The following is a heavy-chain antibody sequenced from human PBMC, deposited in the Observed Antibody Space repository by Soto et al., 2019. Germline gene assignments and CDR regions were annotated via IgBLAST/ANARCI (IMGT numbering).Heavy chain of an antibody. V-gene: IGHV4-61*01. J-gene: IGHJ4*02. Sequence: PSETLSLTCTVSAGSVSSGSYYWSWIRQPPGKGLEWIGYIYYSGSTNYNPSLKSRVTISVDTTKNQFSLKLSSVIAADTAVYYCAYGFRDDYNYHYFDYWGQGTLVTVSS. CDR3: AYGFRDDYNYHYFDY. D-gene: IGHD4-4*01. CDR2: IYYSGST. CDR1: AGSVSSGSYY.